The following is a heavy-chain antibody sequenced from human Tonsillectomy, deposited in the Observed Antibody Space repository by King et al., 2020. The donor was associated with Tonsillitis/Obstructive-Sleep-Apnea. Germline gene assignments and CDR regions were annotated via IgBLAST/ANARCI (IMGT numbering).Heavy chain of an antibody. D-gene: IGHD6-6*01. CDR3: AKDEEYSSSANFDY. CDR2: ISWNSGSI. J-gene: IGHJ4*02. CDR1: GFTFDDYA. Sequence: DVQLVESGGGLVQPGRSLRLSCAASGFTFDDYAMHWVRQAPGKGLEWVSGISWNSGSIGYADSVKGRFTISRDNAKNSLYLQMNSLRAEDTALYYCAKDEEYSSSANFDYWGPGTLVTVSS. V-gene: IGHV3-9*01.